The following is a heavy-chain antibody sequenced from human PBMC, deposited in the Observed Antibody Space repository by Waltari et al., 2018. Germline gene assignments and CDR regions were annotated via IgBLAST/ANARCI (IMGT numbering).Heavy chain of an antibody. CDR3: ARDRGRLRNWFDP. CDR2: ISSSGSTI. CDR1: GFAFSDYY. V-gene: IGHV3-11*04. J-gene: IGHJ5*02. D-gene: IGHD3-16*01. Sequence: QVQLVESGGGLVKPGGSLRLSRAASGFAFSDYYMSRIPQAPGKGLEWVSYISSSGSTIYYADSVRGRFTISRDNAKNSLYLQMNSLRAEDTAVYYCARDRGRLRNWFDPWGQGTLVTVSS.